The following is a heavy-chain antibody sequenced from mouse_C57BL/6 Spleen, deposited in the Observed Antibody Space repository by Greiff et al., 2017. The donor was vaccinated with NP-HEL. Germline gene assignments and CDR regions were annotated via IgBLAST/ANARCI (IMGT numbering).Heavy chain of an antibody. Sequence: EVQLVESGGGLVQPGGSLKLSCAASGFTFSDYYMYWVRQTPEKRLEWVAYISNGGGSTYYPDTVKGRFTISRDNAKNTLYLQMSRLKSEDTAMYYCARQNYGSTDFDYWGQGTTLTVSS. CDR2: ISNGGGST. D-gene: IGHD1-1*01. CDR3: ARQNYGSTDFDY. CDR1: GFTFSDYY. J-gene: IGHJ2*01. V-gene: IGHV5-12*01.